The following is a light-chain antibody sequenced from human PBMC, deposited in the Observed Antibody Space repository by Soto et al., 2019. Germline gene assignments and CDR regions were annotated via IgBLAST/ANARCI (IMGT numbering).Light chain of an antibody. J-gene: IGKJ1*01. CDR2: DAS. CDR3: QQYDSYSSGP. Sequence: DIQMTQSPSSLSASVGDRVTITCQASQDINKNLIWYQQKPGKAPKVLIFDASSLKTGVPSRFSGSGSGTEFTLTISNLQPDDFATYYCQQYDSYSSGPFGQGTKVDIK. V-gene: IGKV1-5*01. CDR1: QDINKN.